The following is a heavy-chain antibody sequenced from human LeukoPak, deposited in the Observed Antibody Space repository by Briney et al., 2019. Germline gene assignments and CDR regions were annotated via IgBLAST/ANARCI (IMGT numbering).Heavy chain of an antibody. J-gene: IGHJ3*02. CDR2: INPNSGGT. D-gene: IGHD3-9*01. CDR1: GYTFTGYY. V-gene: IGHV1-2*02. Sequence: ASVKVSCKASGYTFTGYYMHWVRQAPGQGLEWMGWINPNSGGTNYAQKFQGRVTMTRDTSISTAYMELSRLRSDDTAVYYCARTIFRNNAFDIWGQGTMATVSS. CDR3: ARTIFRNNAFDI.